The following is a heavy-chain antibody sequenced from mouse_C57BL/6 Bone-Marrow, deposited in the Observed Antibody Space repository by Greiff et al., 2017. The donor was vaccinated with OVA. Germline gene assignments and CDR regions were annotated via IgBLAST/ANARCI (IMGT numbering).Heavy chain of an antibody. CDR1: GYTFTSYW. Sequence: QVQLQQPGAELVRPGSSVKLSCKASGYTFTSYWMHWVKQRPIQGLEWIGNIDPSDSETHYNQKFKDKATLTVDKSSSTAYMQLSSLTSEDSAVYYCAKARRGDYDCDYWGQGTTLTVSS. J-gene: IGHJ2*01. D-gene: IGHD2-4*01. CDR2: IDPSDSET. V-gene: IGHV1-52*01. CDR3: AKARRGDYDCDY.